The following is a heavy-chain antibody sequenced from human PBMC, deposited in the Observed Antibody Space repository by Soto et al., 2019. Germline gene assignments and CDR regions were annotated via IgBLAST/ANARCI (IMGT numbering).Heavy chain of an antibody. D-gene: IGHD6-13*01. V-gene: IGHV1-69*13. Sequence: SVKVSCKASGGTFGSYAISWVRQAPGQGLEWMGGIIPIFGTANYAQKFQGRVTITADESTSTAYMELSSLRSEDTAVYYCARGAAGNYYYYGMDVWGQGTTVTVSS. CDR3: ARGAAGNYYYYGMDV. J-gene: IGHJ6*02. CDR2: IIPIFGTA. CDR1: GGTFGSYA.